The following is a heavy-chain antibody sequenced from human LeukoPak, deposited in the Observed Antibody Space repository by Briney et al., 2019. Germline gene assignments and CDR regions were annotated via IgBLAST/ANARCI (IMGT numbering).Heavy chain of an antibody. Sequence: GGSLRLSCVGSGFTFSDAWISWVRQAPGKGLEWVGRIKSKIDGGTIDYAAPVRGRFTISRDDSRNTMYLQMNSLKTEDTAVYYCTTRRQDGCWGQGTMVTVS. CDR1: GFTFSDAW. V-gene: IGHV3-15*01. CDR2: IKSKIDGGTI. CDR3: TTRRQDGC. J-gene: IGHJ4*02. D-gene: IGHD6-25*01.